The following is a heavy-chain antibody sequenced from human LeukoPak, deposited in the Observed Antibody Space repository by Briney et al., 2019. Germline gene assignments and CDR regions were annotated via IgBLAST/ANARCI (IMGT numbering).Heavy chain of an antibody. CDR2: VSYDGSNK. CDR1: GFTFSSYA. CDR3: ARGYYDSSGYHDAFDI. V-gene: IGHV3-30-3*01. D-gene: IGHD3-22*01. J-gene: IGHJ3*02. Sequence: GGSLRLSCAASGFTFSSYAMHWVCQAPGKGLEWVAVVSYDGSNKYYADSVKGRFTISRDNSKNTLYLQMNSLRAEDTAVYYCARGYYDSSGYHDAFDIWGQGTMVTVSS.